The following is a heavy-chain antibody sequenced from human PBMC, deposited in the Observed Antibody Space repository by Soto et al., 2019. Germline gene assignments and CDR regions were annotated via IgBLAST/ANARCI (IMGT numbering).Heavy chain of an antibody. V-gene: IGHV4-4*02. CDR2: IFHNGNT. CDR3: ASRSYAMDV. Sequence: QVQLQESGPGLVKPSGALSLTCAVSGGSISSSNWWSWVRQPPGKGLEWIAEIFHNGNTYSNPSLTGRVTMSVDKSKNQFSLNLNPVTTADTAVYYCASRSYAMDVWGQGTTVTVSS. CDR1: GGSISSSNW. J-gene: IGHJ6*02.